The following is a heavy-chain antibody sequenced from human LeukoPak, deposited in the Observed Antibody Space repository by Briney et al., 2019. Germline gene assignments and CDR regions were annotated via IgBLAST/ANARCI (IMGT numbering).Heavy chain of an antibody. CDR3: ARDGGSSGTSSPYYGMDV. CDR1: GFTFSHAW. V-gene: IGHV3-48*04. J-gene: IGHJ6*02. CDR2: ISSSGSTI. Sequence: GGSLRLSCAASGFTFSHAWMHWVRQAPGKGLEWVSYISSSGSTIYYADSVKGRFTISRDNAKNSLYLQMNSLRAEDTAVYYCARDGGSSGTSSPYYGMDVWGQGTTVTVSS. D-gene: IGHD6-6*01.